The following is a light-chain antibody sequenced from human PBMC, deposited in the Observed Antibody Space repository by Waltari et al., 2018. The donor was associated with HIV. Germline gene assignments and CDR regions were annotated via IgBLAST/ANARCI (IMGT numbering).Light chain of an antibody. J-gene: IGKJ5*01. CDR1: QSVFYISNNKNY. CDR3: QQYYTTPPIT. V-gene: IGKV4-1*01. CDR2: WAS. Sequence: DIVMTQSPDSLAVSLGERATINCKSSQSVFYISNNKNYLAWYHQKPGQPPKLLIYWASTRVSGVPDRFSGSGSGTDFTLTISSLQAEDVAVYYCQQYYTTPPITFGQGTRLDIK.